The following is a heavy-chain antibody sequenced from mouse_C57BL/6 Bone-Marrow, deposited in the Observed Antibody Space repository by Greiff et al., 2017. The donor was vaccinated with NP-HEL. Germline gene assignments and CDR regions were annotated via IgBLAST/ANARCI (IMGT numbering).Heavy chain of an antibody. CDR2: IYPGGGYT. J-gene: IGHJ2*01. V-gene: IGHV1-63*01. Sequence: QVQLKQSGAELVRPGTSVKMSCKASGYTFTNYWIGWAKQRPGHGLEWIGDIYPGGGYTNYNEKFKGKATLTADKSSSTAYMQFSSLTSEDSAIYYCARCGDYDYYFDYWGQGTTLTVSS. CDR1: GYTFTNYW. D-gene: IGHD2-4*01. CDR3: ARCGDYDYYFDY.